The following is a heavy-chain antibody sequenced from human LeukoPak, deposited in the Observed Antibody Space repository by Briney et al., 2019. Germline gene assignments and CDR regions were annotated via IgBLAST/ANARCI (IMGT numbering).Heavy chain of an antibody. D-gene: IGHD3-10*01. V-gene: IGHV3-7*01. J-gene: IGHJ4*02. Sequence: PGGSLRLSCAASGFTFTTDWMSWVRQAPGKGLEWVANIKPDGSEKYYVDSVKGRLTISRDNAKNSLYLQMNSLRAEDTAVYYCARDYYYGSGSYLKWGQGTLVTVSS. CDR1: GFTFTTDW. CDR3: ARDYYYGSGSYLK. CDR2: IKPDGSEK.